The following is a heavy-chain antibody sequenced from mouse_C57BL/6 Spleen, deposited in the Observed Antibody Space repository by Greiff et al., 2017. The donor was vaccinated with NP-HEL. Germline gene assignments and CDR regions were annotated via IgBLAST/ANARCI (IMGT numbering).Heavy chain of an antibody. CDR3: AAITTKAY. CDR1: GFTFSSYA. V-gene: IGHV5-4*03. J-gene: IGHJ3*01. Sequence: DVKLVESGGGLVKPGGSLKLSCAASGFTFSSYAMSWVRQTPEKRLEWVATISDGGSYTYYPDNVKGRFTISRDNAKNNLYLQMSHLKSEDTAMYYCAAITTKAYWGQGTLVTVSA. CDR2: ISDGGSYT. D-gene: IGHD1-1*01.